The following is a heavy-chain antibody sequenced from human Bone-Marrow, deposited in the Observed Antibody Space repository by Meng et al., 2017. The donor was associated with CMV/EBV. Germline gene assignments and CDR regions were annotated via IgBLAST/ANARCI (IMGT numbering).Heavy chain of an antibody. CDR3: ARDHGYCSSTSCWYACDI. CDR1: GFTFSSYS. Sequence: GESLKISCAASGFTFSSYSMNWVRQAPGKGLEWVSSISSSSSYIYYADSVKGRFTISRDNSKNTLYLQMNSLRAEDTAVYYCARDHGYCSSTSCWYACDIWGQWKMVNV. D-gene: IGHD2-2*01. J-gene: IGHJ3*02. CDR2: ISSSSSYI. V-gene: IGHV3-21*01.